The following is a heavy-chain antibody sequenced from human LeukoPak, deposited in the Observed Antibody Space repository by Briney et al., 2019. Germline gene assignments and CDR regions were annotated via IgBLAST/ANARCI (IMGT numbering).Heavy chain of an antibody. J-gene: IGHJ6*02. V-gene: IGHV4-30-2*01. Sequence: SQTLSLTCAVSGGSISSGGYSWSWIRQPPGTGLEWIGYIYHSGSTYYNPSLKSRVTISVARSKNQFSLKLSSVTAADTAVYYCACTPTLDYYYGMDVWGQGTTVTVSS. CDR2: IYHSGST. CDR1: GGSISSGGYS. CDR3: ACTPTLDYYYGMDV.